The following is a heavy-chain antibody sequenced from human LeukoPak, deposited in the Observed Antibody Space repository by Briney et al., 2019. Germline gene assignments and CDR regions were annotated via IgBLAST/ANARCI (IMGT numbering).Heavy chain of an antibody. CDR2: IYTIGST. Sequence: SETLSLTCTVSGGSLSSYYWSWIRPPAGKGLEWIGRIYTIGSTNYNPSLKSRVTMSVDTSKNQFSLKLSSVTAADTAVYYCGGRAWAYCGGDCYSDAFDIWGQGTMVTVSS. J-gene: IGHJ3*02. D-gene: IGHD2-21*01. CDR1: GGSLSSYY. V-gene: IGHV4-4*07. CDR3: GGRAWAYCGGDCYSDAFDI.